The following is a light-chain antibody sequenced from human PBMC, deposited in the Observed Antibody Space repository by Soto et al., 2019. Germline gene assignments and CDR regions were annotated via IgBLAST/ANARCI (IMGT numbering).Light chain of an antibody. V-gene: IGKV3-20*01. CDR2: GAS. CDR1: QSVRNNY. J-gene: IGKJ5*01. Sequence: EIVLTQSPGTLSLSPGERATLSCRASQSVRNNYLAWYQHKRDQAPRLLIYGASTRATGIPDRFSGSGSGTDFTLTISRLEPEDFAVYYCQQFDSSAITYGQGTRLEIK. CDR3: QQFDSSAIT.